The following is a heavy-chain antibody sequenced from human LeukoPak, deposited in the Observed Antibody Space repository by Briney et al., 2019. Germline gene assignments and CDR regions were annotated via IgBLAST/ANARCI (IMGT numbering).Heavy chain of an antibody. CDR3: ARVPWSRNYGDYESDYYYGMDV. CDR1: GFTFSSYA. CDR2: ISYDGSNK. V-gene: IGHV3-30-3*01. D-gene: IGHD4-17*01. J-gene: IGHJ6*02. Sequence: GRSLRLSCAASGFTFSSYAMHWVRQAPGKGLEWVAVISYDGSNKYYADSVKGRFTISRDNSKNTLYLQMNSLRAEDTAVYYCARVPWSRNYGDYESDYYYGMDVWGQGTTVTVSS.